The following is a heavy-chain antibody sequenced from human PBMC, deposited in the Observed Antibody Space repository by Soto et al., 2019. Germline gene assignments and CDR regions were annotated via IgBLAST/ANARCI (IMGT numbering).Heavy chain of an antibody. J-gene: IGHJ3*02. CDR3: ARDNGALQKVASFDI. Sequence: QVQLQESGPGLVKPSQTLSLTCTVSGGPISSGGYFWSWIRQHPGKGVEWIGYIYYSESTYYKSSLKSRLTISADTSKNHFSLKLSSVTAADTALYYCARDNGALQKVASFDIWGQGTMVTVSS. D-gene: IGHD5-12*01. V-gene: IGHV4-31*03. CDR2: IYYSEST. CDR1: GGPISSGGYF.